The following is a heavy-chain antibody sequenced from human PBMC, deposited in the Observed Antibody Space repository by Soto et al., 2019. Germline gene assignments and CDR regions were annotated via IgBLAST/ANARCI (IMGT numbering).Heavy chain of an antibody. Sequence: QVPLVQSGAEVKKPGSSVKVSCKASGGTFSSYAISWVRQAPGQGLEWMGGIIPIFGTANYAQKFQGRVTITADESTSTAYMELSSLRSEDTAVYYCARVQQWLVRSYYYYGMDVWGQGTTVTVSS. CDR3: ARVQQWLVRSYYYYGMDV. CDR1: GGTFSSYA. CDR2: IIPIFGTA. V-gene: IGHV1-69*01. J-gene: IGHJ6*02. D-gene: IGHD6-19*01.